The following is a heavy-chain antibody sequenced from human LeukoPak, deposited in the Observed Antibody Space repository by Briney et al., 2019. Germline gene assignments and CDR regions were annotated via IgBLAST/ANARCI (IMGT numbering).Heavy chain of an antibody. Sequence: SETLSLTCAVYGGSFSGYYWSWIRQPPGKGLEWIGEINHSGSTNYNLSLKSRVTISVDTSKNQFSLKLSSVTAADTAVYYCARAPEYDSSGYHFDYWGQGTLVTVSS. D-gene: IGHD3-22*01. CDR1: GGSFSGYY. CDR2: INHSGST. J-gene: IGHJ4*02. V-gene: IGHV4-34*01. CDR3: ARAPEYDSSGYHFDY.